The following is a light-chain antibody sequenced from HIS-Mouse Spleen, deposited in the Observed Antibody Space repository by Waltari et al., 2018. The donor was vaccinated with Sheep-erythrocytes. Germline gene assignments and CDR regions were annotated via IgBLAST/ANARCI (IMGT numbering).Light chain of an antibody. CDR1: SSDVGGYNY. CDR3: CSYAGSYNHV. V-gene: IGLV2-11*01. CDR2: DVS. J-gene: IGLJ1*01. Sequence: QSALTQPRSVSGSPGQSVTISCTGTSSDVGGYNYVSWYQQHPGKAPKLIIYDVSKRPSVVPDSFSGAKSGNTASLTIAGLQAADGADYYCCSYAGSYNHVFATGTKVTVL.